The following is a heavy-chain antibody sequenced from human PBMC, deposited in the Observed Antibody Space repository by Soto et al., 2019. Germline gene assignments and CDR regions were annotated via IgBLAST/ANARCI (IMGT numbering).Heavy chain of an antibody. J-gene: IGHJ6*02. CDR2: IYYSGST. CDR3: ARERGRSWPYYHFWGGYCRDYYYGMVV. V-gene: IGHV4-31*03. CDR1: GGSISSGGYY. Sequence: PSETLSLTCTVSGGSISSGGYYWSWIRQHPGKGLEWIGYIYYSGSTYYNPSLKSRVTISVDTSKNQFSLKLSSVTAADTAVYYCARERGRSWPYYHFWGGYCRDYYYGMVVWGQGTTVTVSS. D-gene: IGHD3-3*01.